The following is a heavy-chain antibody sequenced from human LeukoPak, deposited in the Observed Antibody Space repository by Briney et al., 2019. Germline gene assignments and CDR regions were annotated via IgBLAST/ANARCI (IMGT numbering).Heavy chain of an antibody. D-gene: IGHD3-9*01. CDR3: ARDLGGPQYYDILTGLYYYYYYGMDV. J-gene: IGHJ6*02. CDR1: GFTFSSHS. V-gene: IGHV3-48*01. CDR2: ISSSSSII. Sequence: GGSLRLSCAASGFTFSSHSMNWVRQTPGKGLEWISYISSSSSIIHYADSVKGRFTISRDNSKNTLYLQMNSLRAEDTAVYYCARDLGGPQYYDILTGLYYYYYYGMDVWGQGTTVTVSS.